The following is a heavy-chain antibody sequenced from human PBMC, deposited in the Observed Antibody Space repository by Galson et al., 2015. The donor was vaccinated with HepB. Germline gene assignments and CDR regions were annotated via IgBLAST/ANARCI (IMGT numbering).Heavy chain of an antibody. Sequence: TLSLTCTVSGGSMSSGGYYWSWIRQHPGQGLEWIGYIHYSGSARYNPSLKSRITISGDTSKNQFSLKVSSVTAADTAVYYCARGGCRSPNCYMVDYMDVWGKGTTVTVSS. CDR1: GGSMSSGGYY. J-gene: IGHJ6*03. CDR3: ARGGCRSPNCYMVDYMDV. V-gene: IGHV4-31*03. CDR2: IHYSGSA. D-gene: IGHD2-2*02.